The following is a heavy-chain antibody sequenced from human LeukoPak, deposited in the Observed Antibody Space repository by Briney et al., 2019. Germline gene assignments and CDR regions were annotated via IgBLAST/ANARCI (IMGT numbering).Heavy chain of an antibody. V-gene: IGHV3-23*01. Sequence: GGSLRLSSAASGFTFRSYGMTWVRPAAGNGIQWVSSISGGGVNTYYADSVKGRFTISRDNSRNTVYLQMNWLRVDDTATYYCAKAWTAGYDRPFVDSCGQGTLVTVSS. J-gene: IGHJ4*02. D-gene: IGHD3-16*01. CDR1: GFTFRSYG. CDR3: AKAWTAGYDRPFVDS. CDR2: ISGGGVNT.